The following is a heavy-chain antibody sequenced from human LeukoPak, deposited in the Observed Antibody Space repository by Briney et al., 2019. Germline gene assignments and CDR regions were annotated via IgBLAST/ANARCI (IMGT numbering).Heavy chain of an antibody. V-gene: IGHV4-59*01. CDR1: GGSISSYY. J-gene: IGHJ4*02. D-gene: IGHD6-13*01. Sequence: SETLSLTCTVSGGSISSYYWSWIRQPPGKGLEWIGYIYYSGSTNYSPSLKSRVTISVDTSKNQFSLKLSSVTAADTAVYYCARGAAAAFDYWGQGTLVTVSS. CDR2: IYYSGST. CDR3: ARGAAAAFDY.